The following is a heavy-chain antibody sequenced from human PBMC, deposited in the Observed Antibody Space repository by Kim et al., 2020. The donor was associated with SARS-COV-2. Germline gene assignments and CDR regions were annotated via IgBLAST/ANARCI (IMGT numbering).Heavy chain of an antibody. CDR2: TRNKANSYTT. D-gene: IGHD1-26*01. CDR3: VRGGRDGSAILDY. J-gene: IGHJ4*02. CDR1: GFTFSDHY. Sequence: GGSLRLSCAASGFTFSDHYMDWVRQAPGKGLEWVGRTRNKANSYTTEYAASVKGRFTISRDDSKSSLYLQMNSLKTEDTAVYYCVRGGRDGSAILDYWGQGTLVTVSS. V-gene: IGHV3-72*01.